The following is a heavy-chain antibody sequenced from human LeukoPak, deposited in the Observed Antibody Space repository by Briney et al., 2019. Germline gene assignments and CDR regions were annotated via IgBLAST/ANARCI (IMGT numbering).Heavy chain of an antibody. CDR2: ISGGGSSK. Sequence: GGSLRLSCAASGFTFSSYGMSWVRQAPGKGLEWVTSISGGGSSKDYADSVKGRFTISIDNSKNKLYLQMNSLRAEDTAVYYCAKVGLYSSGCYDYDDWGNRALVTLSS. CDR3: AKVGLYSSGCYDYDD. V-gene: IGHV3-23*01. J-gene: IGHJ4*01. D-gene: IGHD6-19*01. CDR1: GFTFSSYG.